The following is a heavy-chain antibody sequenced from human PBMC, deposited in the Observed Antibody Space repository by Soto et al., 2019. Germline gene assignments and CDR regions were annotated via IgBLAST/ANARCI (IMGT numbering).Heavy chain of an antibody. V-gene: IGHV4-34*01. CDR1: GGSFSGYY. CDR2: INHSGST. J-gene: IGHJ6*02. CDR3: ARSSSSWPRPGMDV. D-gene: IGHD6-13*01. Sequence: SETLSLTCAVYGGSFSGYYWSWIRQPPGKGLEWIGEINHSGSTNYNPSLKSRVTISVDTSKNQFSLKLSSVTAADTAVYYCARSSSSWPRPGMDVWGQGTTVTVS.